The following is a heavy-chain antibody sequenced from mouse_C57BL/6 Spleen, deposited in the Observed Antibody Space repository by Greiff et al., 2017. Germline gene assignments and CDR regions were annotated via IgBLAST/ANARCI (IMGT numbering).Heavy chain of an antibody. Sequence: EVKLMESGGGLVKPGGSLKLSCAASGFTFSDYGMHWVRQAPEKGLEWVAYISSGSSTIYYADTVKGRFTISRDNAKNTLFLQMTSLRSEDTAMYYCARGGSYGAMDYWGQGTSVTVSS. V-gene: IGHV5-17*01. J-gene: IGHJ4*01. CDR2: ISSGSSTI. D-gene: IGHD1-1*02. CDR1: GFTFSDYG. CDR3: ARGGSYGAMDY.